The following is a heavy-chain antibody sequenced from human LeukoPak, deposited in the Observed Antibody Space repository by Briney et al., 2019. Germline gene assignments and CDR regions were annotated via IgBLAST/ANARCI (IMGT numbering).Heavy chain of an antibody. J-gene: IGHJ2*01. Sequence: GGSLRLSCAASGFTVSSNYMSWVRQAPGKGLEWVSVIYSGGSTYYADSVKGRFAISRDNPKNTLYLQMNSLRAEDTAVYYCARGRDGDYGSWWYFDLWGRGTLVTVSS. CDR1: GFTVSSNY. CDR3: ARGRDGDYGSWWYFDL. D-gene: IGHD4-17*01. CDR2: IYSGGST. V-gene: IGHV3-66*01.